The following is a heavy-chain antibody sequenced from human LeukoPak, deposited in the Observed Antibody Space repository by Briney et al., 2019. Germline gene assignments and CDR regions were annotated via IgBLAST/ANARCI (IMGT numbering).Heavy chain of an antibody. J-gene: IGHJ4*02. Sequence: ASVKVSCKVSGYTFTDYYMHWVQQAPGKGLEWMGLVDPEDGETIYAEKFQGRVTITADTSTDTAYMELSSLRSEDTAVYYCARAHDYGDRRGFDYWGQGTLVTVSS. V-gene: IGHV1-69-2*01. CDR3: ARAHDYGDRRGFDY. D-gene: IGHD4-17*01. CDR2: VDPEDGET. CDR1: GYTFTDYY.